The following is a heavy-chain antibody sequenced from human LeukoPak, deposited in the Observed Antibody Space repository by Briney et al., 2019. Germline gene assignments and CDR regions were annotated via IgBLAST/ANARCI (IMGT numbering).Heavy chain of an antibody. J-gene: IGHJ4*02. Sequence: PGGSLRLSCTASGFTVNAYTIHWVRQAPGRGLEWVSLISGGGNTYYADSVKGRFTLSRDNSKNSLYLQMNSLRTEDTALYYCARNYGGYDGTDYWGQGTLVTVSS. CDR3: ARNYGGYDGTDY. D-gene: IGHD5-12*01. CDR2: ISGGGNT. CDR1: GFTVNAYT. V-gene: IGHV3-43*02.